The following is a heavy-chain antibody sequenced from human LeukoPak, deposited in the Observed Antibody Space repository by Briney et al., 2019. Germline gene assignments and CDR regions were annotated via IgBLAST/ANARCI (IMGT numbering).Heavy chain of an antibody. CDR3: AKEGYYDILSGSQAEGFMDV. CDR2: LSGSGDNT. Sequence: GGSLRLSCAASGFTFSSYAMSWVRQTPEEGLEWVSTLSGSGDNTYYADSVKGRFTISRDNSKNTLFLQMNSLRAEDTAVYYCAKEGYYDILSGSQAEGFMDVWGEGTAVTVSS. CDR1: GFTFSSYA. J-gene: IGHJ6*03. D-gene: IGHD3-9*01. V-gene: IGHV3-23*01.